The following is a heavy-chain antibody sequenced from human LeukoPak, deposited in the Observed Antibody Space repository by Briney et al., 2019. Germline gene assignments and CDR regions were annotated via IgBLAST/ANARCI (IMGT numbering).Heavy chain of an antibody. V-gene: IGHV4-38-2*02. CDR3: GRDRPTGYYDY. CDR1: SYSISSGYY. J-gene: IGHJ4*02. CDR2: INHSGIT. D-gene: IGHD3-9*01. Sequence: SETLSLTCTVSSYSISSGYYWGWIRQPPGKGLEWIASINHSGITYYNPSLKSRVTISVDTSKNQFSLKATSVTAADTAVYYCGRDRPTGYYDYWGQGTLVTVSS.